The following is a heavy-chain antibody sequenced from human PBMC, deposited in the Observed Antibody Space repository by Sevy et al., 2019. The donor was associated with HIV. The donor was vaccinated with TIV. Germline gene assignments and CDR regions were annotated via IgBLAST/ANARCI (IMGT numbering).Heavy chain of an antibody. CDR1: GFTFGDYA. CDR3: TRESYDSSGYYYGRAFDI. D-gene: IGHD3-22*01. J-gene: IGHJ3*02. CDR2: IRSKAYGGTT. Sequence: GGSLRLSCTASGFTFGDYAMSWVRQAPGKGLEWAGFIRSKAYGGTTEYAASVKGRFTISRDDSKSIAYLQMNSLKTEDTAVYYCTRESYDSSGYYYGRAFDIWGQGTMVTVSS. V-gene: IGHV3-49*04.